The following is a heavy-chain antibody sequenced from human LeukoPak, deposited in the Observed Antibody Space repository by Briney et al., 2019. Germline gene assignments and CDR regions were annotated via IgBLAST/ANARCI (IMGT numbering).Heavy chain of an antibody. CDR1: GFTFSSYS. Sequence: GGSLRLSCAASGFTFSSYSMNWVRQAPGKGLEWVSSITSGGHIYYPDSLKGRFTISRDNAKNSLYLQMNSLRAEDTAIYYCARGAEYYYDSSGYFPFDYWGQGTLVTVSS. CDR2: ITSGGHI. D-gene: IGHD3-22*01. V-gene: IGHV3-21*01. J-gene: IGHJ4*02. CDR3: ARGAEYYYDSSGYFPFDY.